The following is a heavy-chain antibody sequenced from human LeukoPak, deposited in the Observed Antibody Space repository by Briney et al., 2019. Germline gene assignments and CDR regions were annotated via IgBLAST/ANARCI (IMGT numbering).Heavy chain of an antibody. CDR1: GYTFTSYW. J-gene: IGHJ4*02. V-gene: IGHV5-51*01. Sequence: GESLKISCQGFGYTFTSYWIAWVRQMPGKGLEWMGIIYPSDSDTRYSPSFHGQVTISADKSTNTAYLQWHSLRASDTAMYYCARLLEGDGDYLDYWGQGTLVTVSS. CDR3: ARLLEGDGDYLDY. CDR2: IYPSDSDT. D-gene: IGHD1-1*01.